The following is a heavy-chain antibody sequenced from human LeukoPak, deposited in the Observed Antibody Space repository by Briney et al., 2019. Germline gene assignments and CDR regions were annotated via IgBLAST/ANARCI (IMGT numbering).Heavy chain of an antibody. CDR3: ARGKGSSSWYLQYNWFDP. J-gene: IGHJ5*02. CDR2: INHSGST. CDR1: GGSFSGYY. D-gene: IGHD6-13*01. V-gene: IGHV4-34*01. Sequence: SETLSLTCAVYGGSFSGYYWSWIRQPPGKGLEWIGEINHSGSTNYNPSLKSRVTISVDTSKNQFSLKLSSVTAADTAVYYCARGKGSSSWYLQYNWFDPWGQGTLVTVSS.